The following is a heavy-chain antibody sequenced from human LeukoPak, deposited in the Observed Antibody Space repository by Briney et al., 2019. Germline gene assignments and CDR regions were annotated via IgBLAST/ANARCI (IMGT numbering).Heavy chain of an antibody. D-gene: IGHD4-23*01. CDR3: ARSYGGKSWFDP. J-gene: IGHJ5*02. CDR2: IYSGGST. Sequence: GGSLRLSCAASGFTVSSNYMSWVRQAPGKGLEWVSVIYSGGSTYYADSVKGRFTISRDNSKNTLYLQMNSLRAEDTAVYYCARSYGGKSWFDPWGQGTLVTVSS. CDR1: GFTVSSNY. V-gene: IGHV3-53*01.